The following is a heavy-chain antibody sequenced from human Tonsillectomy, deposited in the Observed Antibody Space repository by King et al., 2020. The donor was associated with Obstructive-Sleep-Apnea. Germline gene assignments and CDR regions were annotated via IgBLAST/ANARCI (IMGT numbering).Heavy chain of an antibody. V-gene: IGHV3-48*04. D-gene: IGHD5-12*01. CDR1: GFTFSSYS. Sequence: VQLVESGGGLVQPGGSLRLSCAASGFTFSSYSMNWVRQAPGEGLEWVSYITSSSNTIYYADSVRGRLTSSRDNAKNSLYLQMNSLRAEDTAVYYCARDSGDSGYDSRPIWGQGILVTVSS. CDR3: ARDSGDSGYDSRPI. CDR2: ITSSSNTI. J-gene: IGHJ4*02.